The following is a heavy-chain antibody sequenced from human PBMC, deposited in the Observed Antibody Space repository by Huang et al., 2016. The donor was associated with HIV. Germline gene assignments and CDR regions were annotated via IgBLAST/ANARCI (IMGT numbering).Heavy chain of an antibody. J-gene: IGHJ4*02. Sequence: QVQLVQSGAEVKKPGSSVKLSCQSSGGGSSSYAISWVRQARGQGLEWMGGISPIFGTTDYAPRFQGRVTITADESTNTAYIELSSLEYDDTVLYYCARSGPRWGLATIWTLVYWGQGTLVTVSS. CDR2: ISPIFGTT. CDR3: ARSGPRWGLATIWTLVY. D-gene: IGHD5-12*01. V-gene: IGHV1-69*13. CDR1: GGGSSSYA.